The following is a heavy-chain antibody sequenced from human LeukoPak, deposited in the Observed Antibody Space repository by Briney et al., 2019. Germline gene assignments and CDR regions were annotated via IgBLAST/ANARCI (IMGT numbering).Heavy chain of an antibody. CDR2: MNPNSGNT. CDR3: ARVLRTSCYTPLGY. Sequence: GASVKVACKASGYTFTSYDINWVPQATGQGLEWMGWMNPNSGNTGYAQKFQGRVTITRNTSISTAYMELSSMRSEDTAVYYCARVLRTSCYTPLGYWGQGTLVTVSS. J-gene: IGHJ4*02. CDR1: GYTFTSYD. D-gene: IGHD2-2*02. V-gene: IGHV1-8*03.